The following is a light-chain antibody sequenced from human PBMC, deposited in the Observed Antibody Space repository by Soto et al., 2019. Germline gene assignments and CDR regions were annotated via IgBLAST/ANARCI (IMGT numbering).Light chain of an antibody. J-gene: IGLJ3*02. V-gene: IGLV2-14*01. Sequence: QSVLTQPASVSGSPGQSSTISCTGTSSDVGGYNYVSWYQQHPGKAPKLLIYEVSNRPSGVSDRFSGSRSGNTASLTISGIQAEDESDYYCISYTSSSTWVFGGGTKLTVL. CDR2: EVS. CDR1: SSDVGGYNY. CDR3: ISYTSSSTWV.